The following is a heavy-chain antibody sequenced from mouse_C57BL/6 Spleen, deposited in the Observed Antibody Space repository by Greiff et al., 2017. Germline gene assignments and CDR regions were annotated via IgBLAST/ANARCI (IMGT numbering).Heavy chain of an antibody. CDR1: GFTFTDYY. V-gene: IGHV7-3*01. J-gene: IGHJ1*03. D-gene: IGHD2-12*01. Sequence: EVMLVESGGGLVQPGGSLSLSCAASGFTFTDYYMSWVRQPPGKALEWLGFIRNKANGYTTEYSASVKGRFTISRDNSQSIIYLQMNALRAEDSATYYCARYWDYNYGVYWYFDVWGTGTTVTVSS. CDR3: ARYWDYNYGVYWYFDV. CDR2: IRNKANGYTT.